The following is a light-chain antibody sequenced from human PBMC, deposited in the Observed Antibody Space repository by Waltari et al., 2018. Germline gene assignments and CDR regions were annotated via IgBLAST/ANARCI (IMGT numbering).Light chain of an antibody. J-gene: IGLJ3*02. V-gene: IGLV3-25*03. CDR2: KDN. CDR1: ALPKYF. Sequence: SFELTQARSVSVSPGQTAKITCSGDALPKYFTSWYQQKAGQATVLIIYKDNERTAGITERFSGSSSGTVVTLTISDVQAEDEADYYCQSADTTTVVFGGGTKLSVL. CDR3: QSADTTTVV.